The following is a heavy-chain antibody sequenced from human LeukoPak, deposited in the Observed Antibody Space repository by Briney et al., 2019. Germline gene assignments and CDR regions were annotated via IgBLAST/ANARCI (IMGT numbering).Heavy chain of an antibody. V-gene: IGHV3-9*03. J-gene: IGHJ4*02. Sequence: GGSLRLSCAASGFTFDDYAMHWVRQAPGKGLEWVSGISWNSGSIGYADSVKGLFTISRDNAKNSLYLQMNSLRAEDMALYYCAKVVYCGGDCYYFDYWGQGTLVTVSS. CDR3: AKVVYCGGDCYYFDY. CDR1: GFTFDDYA. CDR2: ISWNSGSI. D-gene: IGHD2-21*02.